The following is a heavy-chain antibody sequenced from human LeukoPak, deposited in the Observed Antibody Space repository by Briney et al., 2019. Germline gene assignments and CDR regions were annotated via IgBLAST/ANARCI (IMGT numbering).Heavy chain of an antibody. J-gene: IGHJ5*02. Sequence: SETLSLTCTVSGGSISSDDYYWSWIRQPPGKGLEWIGYIHYSGSTYYYNPSLKSRVTMSLDTSKNQFSLKLTSVTAADTAVYYCARTDYSNTNWFDPWGQGTLVTVSS. V-gene: IGHV4-30-4*01. CDR3: ARTDYSNTNWFDP. D-gene: IGHD4-11*01. CDR1: GGSISSDDYY. CDR2: IHYSGSTY.